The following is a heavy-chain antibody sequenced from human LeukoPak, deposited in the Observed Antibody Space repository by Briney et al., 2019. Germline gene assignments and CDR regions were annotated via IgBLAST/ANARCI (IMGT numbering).Heavy chain of an antibody. CDR2: IYYSGTT. CDR3: ARHSGASPHYFDY. V-gene: IGHV4-59*08. J-gene: IGHJ4*02. CDR1: GGAITNYF. Sequence: PLETLSLTCTVSGGAITNYFWTWIRQPPGRGLEWIGFIYYSGTTHYSPSLKSRVTMSVATSNNQFSLRLSSVTAADTAIYYCARHSGASPHYFDYWGQGALVPVSS. D-gene: IGHD1-26*01.